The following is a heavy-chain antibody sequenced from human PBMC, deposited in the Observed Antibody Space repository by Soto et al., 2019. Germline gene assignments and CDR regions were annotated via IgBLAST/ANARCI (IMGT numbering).Heavy chain of an antibody. J-gene: IGHJ3*02. D-gene: IGHD1-1*01. CDR3: ARVERGTATTVVDSFDI. CDR2: MSHSGGT. V-gene: IGHV4-34*01. Sequence: QVQLQQWGAGLLKPSETLSLTCAVFGGSVNSGNYYWSWIRQPPGKGLEWIGEMSHSGGTHFNPSLKCRVTMSVDSSKNQFSLKLSSVTAADTVLYYCARVERGTATTVVDSFDIWGPGTMVTVSS. CDR1: GGSVNSGNYY.